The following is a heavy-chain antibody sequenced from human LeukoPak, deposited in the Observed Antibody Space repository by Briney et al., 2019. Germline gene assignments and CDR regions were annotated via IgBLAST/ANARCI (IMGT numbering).Heavy chain of an antibody. Sequence: GGSLRLSCAASGFTFSSYIMSWVRQAPGKGLGWGSSISSSSNYIYYADSVKGRFTLSRDNAKNSLWLQMNSLRAEDTAVYYCARGEGDSGGNFVGDYWGQGTLVTVSS. CDR3: ARGEGDSGGNFVGDY. D-gene: IGHD4-23*01. CDR2: ISSSSNYI. CDR1: GFTFSSYI. V-gene: IGHV3-21*01. J-gene: IGHJ4*02.